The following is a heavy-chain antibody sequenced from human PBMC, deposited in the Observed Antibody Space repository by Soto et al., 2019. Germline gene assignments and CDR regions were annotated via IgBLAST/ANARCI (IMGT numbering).Heavy chain of an antibody. CDR2: TYYRSKWYN. J-gene: IGHJ4*02. V-gene: IGHV6-1*01. CDR1: VDRLSSTNAA. D-gene: IGHD3-22*01. Sequence: SQTLSFSCAISVDRLSSTNAAWNFISQSPSRGLEWLGRTYYRSKWYNHYAVSVKSRITVNPDTSKNQFSLQLNSVTPEDTAVYYCARSGPGGYIDYWRQGTLVTSPQ. CDR3: ARSGPGGYIDY.